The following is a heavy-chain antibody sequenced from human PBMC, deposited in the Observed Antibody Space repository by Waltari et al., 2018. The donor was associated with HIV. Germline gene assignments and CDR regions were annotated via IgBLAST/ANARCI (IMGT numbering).Heavy chain of an antibody. J-gene: IGHJ4*02. CDR1: GFTFRSYR. CDR3: ARDRDGDAFDY. CDR2: ISSSSSYI. V-gene: IGHV3-21*01. D-gene: IGHD4-17*01. Sequence: EVQLVESGGGLVKPGGSLRLSCAASGFTFRSYRMNWARQAPGKGLEWVSSISSSSSYIYYADSVKGRFTISRDNAKNSLYLQMNSLRAEDTAVYYCARDRDGDAFDYWGQGTLVTVSS.